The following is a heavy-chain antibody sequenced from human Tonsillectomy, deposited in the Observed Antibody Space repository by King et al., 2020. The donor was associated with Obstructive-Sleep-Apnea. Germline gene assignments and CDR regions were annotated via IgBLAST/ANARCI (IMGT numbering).Heavy chain of an antibody. D-gene: IGHD5-12*01. V-gene: IGHV3-30*02. Sequence: VQLVESGEGVVQPGGSLRLSCAASAFPFSNYGIHWVRQAPGKGLEWVAFIHYDGTDKYYSDSVKGRFTISRDNSKNTLYLQMSSLRAEDTAVYYCAKAAYGGYHPPGDYYGMDVWGKGTTVTVSS. CDR3: AKAAYGGYHPPGDYYGMDV. CDR2: IHYDGTDK. J-gene: IGHJ6*04. CDR1: AFPFSNYG.